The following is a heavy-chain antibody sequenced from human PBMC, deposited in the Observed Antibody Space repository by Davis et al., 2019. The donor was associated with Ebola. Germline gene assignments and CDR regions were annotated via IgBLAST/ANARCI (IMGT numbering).Heavy chain of an antibody. CDR2: ISSSSSYI. J-gene: IGHJ4*02. CDR3: ARVSAAAGTFDY. CDR1: GFTFSSYS. Sequence: PGGSLRLSCAASGFTFSSYSMNWVRQAPGKGLEWVSSISSSSSYIYYADSVKGRFTISRDNAKNSLYLQMNSLRAEDTAVYYCARVSAAAGTFDYWGQGTLVTVSS. V-gene: IGHV3-21*01. D-gene: IGHD6-13*01.